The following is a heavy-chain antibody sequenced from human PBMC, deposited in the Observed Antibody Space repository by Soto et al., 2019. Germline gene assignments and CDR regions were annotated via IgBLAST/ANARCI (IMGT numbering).Heavy chain of an antibody. CDR1: GFTFSSYA. CDR2: ISYDGSNK. D-gene: IGHD3-22*01. Sequence: QVQLVESGGGVVQPGRSLRLSCAASGFTFSSYAMHWVRQAPGKGLEWVAVISYDGSNKYYADSVKGRFTISRDNSKNPLYLQMNSLRAEDTAVYYCARAGSSGYYDNWGQGTLVTVSS. CDR3: ARAGSSGYYDN. J-gene: IGHJ4*02. V-gene: IGHV3-30-3*01.